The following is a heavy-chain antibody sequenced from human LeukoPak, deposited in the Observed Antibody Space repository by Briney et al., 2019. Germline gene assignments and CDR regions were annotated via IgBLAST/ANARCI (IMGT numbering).Heavy chain of an antibody. V-gene: IGHV3-9*01. J-gene: IGHJ4*02. CDR2: ISWNSGSI. CDR1: GFTFDDYA. CDR3: AKDITPRNIRTVFDY. D-gene: IGHD1-14*01. Sequence: PGGSLRLSCAASGFTFDDYAMHWVRQAPGKGLEWVSGISWNSGSIGYADSVKGRFTISRDNAKNSLYLQMNSLRAEDTALYYCAKDITPRNIRTVFDYWGQGTLVTVSS.